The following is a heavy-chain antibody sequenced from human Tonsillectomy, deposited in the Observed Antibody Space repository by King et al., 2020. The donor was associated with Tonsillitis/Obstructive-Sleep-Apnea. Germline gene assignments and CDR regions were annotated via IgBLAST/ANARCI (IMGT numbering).Heavy chain of an antibody. CDR1: GGSISSSIYY. D-gene: IGHD6-6*01. CDR3: ARHGLNVAARWDF. V-gene: IGHV4-39*01. J-gene: IGHJ4*02. Sequence: QLQESGPGLVKPSETLSLTCTVSGGSISSSIYYWGWIRQPPGKGLEWIGSIYYSGGTYYNPSLKSRVTISVDTSKNQFSLRLSSVTAADTAVYYCARHGLNVAARWDFWGQGTLVTVSS. CDR2: IYYSGGT.